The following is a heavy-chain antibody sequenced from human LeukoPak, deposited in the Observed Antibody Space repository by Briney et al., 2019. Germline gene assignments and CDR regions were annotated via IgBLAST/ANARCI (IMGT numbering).Heavy chain of an antibody. CDR3: TFGSGSSH. CDR2: IRSKANNYAT. J-gene: IGHJ1*01. CDR1: GFTFSGSA. V-gene: IGHV3-73*01. Sequence: PGGSLRLSCAASGFTFSGSAIHWVRQSSGKGLEWVGRIRSKANNYATAYAASVTGRFTISRAYLQMNSLKTEDTAMYYCTFGSGSSHWGQGTLVTVSS. D-gene: IGHD3-10*01.